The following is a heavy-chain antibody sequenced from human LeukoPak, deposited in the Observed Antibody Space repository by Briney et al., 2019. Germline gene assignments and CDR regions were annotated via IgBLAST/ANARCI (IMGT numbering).Heavy chain of an antibody. CDR3: ARGGFSGGILRYFDL. V-gene: IGHV4-59*01. CDR1: GGSFSIYY. CDR2: IYYSGST. J-gene: IGHJ2*01. Sequence: SKTLSLTCTVSGGSFSIYYWSWIRQPPGKGLEWIGYIYYSGSTNYNPSLKSRVTMLVDTSKNQFSLQLSSVTAADTAVYYCARGGFSGGILRYFDLWGRGTLVTVSS. D-gene: IGHD2-15*01.